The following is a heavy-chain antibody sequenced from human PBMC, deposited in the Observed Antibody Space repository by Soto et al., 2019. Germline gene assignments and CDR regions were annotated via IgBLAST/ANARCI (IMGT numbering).Heavy chain of an antibody. CDR1: GYTFTSYA. J-gene: IGHJ6*02. Sequence: ASVKVSCKASGYTFTSYAMHWVRQAPGQRLEWMGWINAGNGNTKYSQKFQGRVTITRDTSASTAYMELSSLRSEDTAVYYCASSYSNYALIDYYYYGLDVWGQGTTVTVSS. CDR2: INAGNGNT. D-gene: IGHD4-4*01. V-gene: IGHV1-3*01. CDR3: ASSYSNYALIDYYYYGLDV.